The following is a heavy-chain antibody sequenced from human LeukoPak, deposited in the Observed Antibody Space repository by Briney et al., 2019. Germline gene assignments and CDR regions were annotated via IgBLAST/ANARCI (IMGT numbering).Heavy chain of an antibody. D-gene: IGHD5-18*01. CDR1: GYSISSGYY. CDR3: ARTVNTAFAYYYYMDV. CDR2: IYHSGST. J-gene: IGHJ6*03. Sequence: SETLSLTCTVSGYSISSGYYWGWIRQPPGKGLEWIGSIYHSGSTYYNPSLKSRVTISVDTSKNQFSLKLSSVTAADTAVYYCARTVNTAFAYYYYMDVWGKGTTVTVSS. V-gene: IGHV4-38-2*02.